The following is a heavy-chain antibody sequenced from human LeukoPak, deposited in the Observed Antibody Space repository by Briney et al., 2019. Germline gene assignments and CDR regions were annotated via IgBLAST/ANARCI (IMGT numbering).Heavy chain of an antibody. J-gene: IGHJ4*02. CDR2: INHCGST. D-gene: IGHD6-13*01. CDR3: ARSRRVIAAAGTMGY. V-gene: IGHV4-34*01. Sequence: SSETLSLTCAVYGGSFSGYYWSWIRQPPGKGLEWVGGINHCGSTNYNPSLKSRVTISVDTSKNQFSLNLSYVTAAATAVYYCARSRRVIAAAGTMGYWGQGTLVTVSS. CDR1: GGSFSGYY.